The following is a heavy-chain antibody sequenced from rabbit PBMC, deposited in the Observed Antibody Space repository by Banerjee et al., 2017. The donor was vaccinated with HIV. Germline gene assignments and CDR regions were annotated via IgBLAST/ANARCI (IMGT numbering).Heavy chain of an antibody. CDR1: GFDISGYH. D-gene: IGHD4-1*01. V-gene: IGHV1S40*01. J-gene: IGHJ4*01. Sequence: QSLEESGGDLVKPGASLTLTCTASGFDISGYHMCWVRQAPGKGLEWIACINTSSGSTVYASWAKGRFTISKTSSTTVTLQMTSLTAADTATYFCARDPWSGWNLWGQGTLVTVS. CDR3: ARDPWSGWNL. CDR2: INTSSGST.